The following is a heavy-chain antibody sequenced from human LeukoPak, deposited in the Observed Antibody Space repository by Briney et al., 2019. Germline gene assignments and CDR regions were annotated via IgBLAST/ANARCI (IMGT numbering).Heavy chain of an antibody. V-gene: IGHV3-23*01. CDR1: GFTFRSHA. Sequence: PGGSLRLSCVGSGFTFRSHAMSWVRQAPEKGLEFVSGIYENGGTTYYADSVKGRFTISRDNSKNTVYLQMNSLRAEDTAVYYCARDLFSSSWYLDAFDIWGQGTMVTVSS. D-gene: IGHD6-13*01. CDR3: ARDLFSSSWYLDAFDI. CDR2: IYENGGTT. J-gene: IGHJ3*02.